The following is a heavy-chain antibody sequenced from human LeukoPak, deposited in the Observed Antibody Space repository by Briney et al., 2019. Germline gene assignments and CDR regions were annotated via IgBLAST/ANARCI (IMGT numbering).Heavy chain of an antibody. CDR2: IFYTGRT. J-gene: IGHJ4*01. D-gene: IGHD6-6*01. V-gene: IGHV4-39*07. CDR1: GGSISNSPYY. CDR3: ARDRPFNPLVY. Sequence: SETLSLTCTVSGGSISNSPYYWAWIRQSPGKGLEWIGSIFYTGRTYYNPSLESQVSISVDTSKNHLSLTLTSVTAADTAVYFCARDRPFNPLVYWGQGTLVSVSS.